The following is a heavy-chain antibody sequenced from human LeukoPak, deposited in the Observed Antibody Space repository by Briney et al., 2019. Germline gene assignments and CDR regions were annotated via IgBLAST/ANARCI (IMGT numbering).Heavy chain of an antibody. Sequence: GASVNVSCKASGGTFSSYAISWVRQAPGQGLEWMGGIIPIFGTANYAQKFQGRVTITADESTSTAYMELSSLRSEDTALYYCARDHRYSYDDYYYYGMDVWGQGTTVTVSS. CDR2: IIPIFGTA. D-gene: IGHD5-18*01. CDR1: GGTFSSYA. V-gene: IGHV1-69*13. CDR3: ARDHRYSYDDYYYYGMDV. J-gene: IGHJ6*02.